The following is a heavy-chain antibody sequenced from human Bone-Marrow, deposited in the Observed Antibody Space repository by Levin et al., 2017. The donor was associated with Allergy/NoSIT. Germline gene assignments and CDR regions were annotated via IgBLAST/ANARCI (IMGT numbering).Heavy chain of an antibody. J-gene: IGHJ2*01. D-gene: IGHD2-15*01. CDR2: IKTKTDGGTA. CDR3: TTGSYSGGSCYRWYFDL. Sequence: PGGSLRLSCAASGFTFNKAWMSWVRQAPGKGLEWVGRIKTKTDGGTADYAAPVKGRFVISRDDSKDTLYLELNSLKTEDTGVYYCTTGSYSGGSCYRWYFDLWGRGTLVTVSS. V-gene: IGHV3-15*01. CDR1: GFTFNKAW.